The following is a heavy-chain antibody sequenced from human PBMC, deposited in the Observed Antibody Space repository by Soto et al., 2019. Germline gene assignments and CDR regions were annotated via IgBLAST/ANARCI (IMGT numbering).Heavy chain of an antibody. CDR2: ICDDGGST. V-gene: IGHV3-23*01. D-gene: IGHD6-13*01. J-gene: IGHJ4*02. Sequence: GGSLRLSCAASGFTFSSYAMSWVRQAPGKGLEWVSAICDDGGSTFYADSVKGRFTISRDNSKNTLYLQMNSLRADDTAVYYCAKALYSSRWYLDYWGQGTLVTVSS. CDR1: GFTFSSYA. CDR3: AKALYSSRWYLDY.